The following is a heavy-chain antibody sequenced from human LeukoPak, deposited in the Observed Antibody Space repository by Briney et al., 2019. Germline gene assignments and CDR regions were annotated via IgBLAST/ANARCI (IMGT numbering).Heavy chain of an antibody. Sequence: AGGSLRLSCAASGFTFSSYAMHWVRQAPGKGLEWVAVIPYDGSNKYYADSVKGRFTISRDNSKNTLYLQMSSLRAEDTAVYYCAREEFVGQWLVEAPFDYWGQGTLVTVSS. D-gene: IGHD6-19*01. V-gene: IGHV3-30-3*01. CDR3: AREEFVGQWLVEAPFDY. CDR1: GFTFSSYA. CDR2: IPYDGSNK. J-gene: IGHJ4*02.